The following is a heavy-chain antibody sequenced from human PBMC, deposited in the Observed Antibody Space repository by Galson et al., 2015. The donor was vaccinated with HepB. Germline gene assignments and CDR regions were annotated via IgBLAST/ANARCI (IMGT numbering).Heavy chain of an antibody. D-gene: IGHD6-13*01. CDR3: ARSWSSSWYRGNWFDP. V-gene: IGHV6-1*01. J-gene: IGHJ5*02. CDR1: GDSVSSNSAA. CDR2: TYYRSKWYN. Sequence: CAISGDSVSSNSAAWNWIRQSPSRGLEWLGRTYYRSKWYNDYAVSVKSRITINPDTSKNQFSLQLNSVTPEDTAVYYCARSWSSSWYRGNWFDPWGQGTLVTVS.